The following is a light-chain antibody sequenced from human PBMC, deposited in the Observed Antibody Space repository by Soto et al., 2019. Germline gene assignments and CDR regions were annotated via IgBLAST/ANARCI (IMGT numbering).Light chain of an antibody. CDR1: KSNIGDNP. CDR2: SND. J-gene: IGLJ1*01. Sequence: QSVLTQPPSASGTPGQRVIISCSGSKSNIGDNPVNWFQQFPGTAPKLLIFSNDERPSGVPERFSGSKSGASASLAISGLQSDDEADYSCAAWDDSLTGPVFGTGTKVTVL. V-gene: IGLV1-44*01. CDR3: AAWDDSLTGPV.